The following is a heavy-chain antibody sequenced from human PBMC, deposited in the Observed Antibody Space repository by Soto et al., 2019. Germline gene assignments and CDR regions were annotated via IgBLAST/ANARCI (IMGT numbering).Heavy chain of an antibody. V-gene: IGHV6-1*01. J-gene: IGHJ4*02. CDR3: ARDTPSIAVAGPAFDY. CDR1: GDRVSSNSAA. Sequence: KQSPTLSLPCAISGDRVSSNSAAWNWIRQSPSRGLEWLGRTYYRSKWYNDYAVSVKSRITINPDTSKNQFSLQLNSVTPEDTAVYYCARDTPSIAVAGPAFDYWGQGTLVTVSS. CDR2: TYYRSKWYN. D-gene: IGHD6-19*01.